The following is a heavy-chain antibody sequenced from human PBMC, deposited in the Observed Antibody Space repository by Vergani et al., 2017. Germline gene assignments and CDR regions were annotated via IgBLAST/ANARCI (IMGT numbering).Heavy chain of an antibody. Sequence: EVELVESGGGLVRPGGSLRLSCAGSGFTFTTYSMSWVRQSPGKGLEWVASISGSSSYVFYRDSVEGRFTITRDNAKKSVYLQMNSLRAEDTAMYFCARGLWDCTHIRCSPPSYWGQGTQVTVSS. CDR1: GFTFTTYS. CDR3: ARGLWDCTHIRCSPPSY. CDR2: ISGSSSYV. V-gene: IGHV3-21*01. J-gene: IGHJ4*02. D-gene: IGHD2-8*01.